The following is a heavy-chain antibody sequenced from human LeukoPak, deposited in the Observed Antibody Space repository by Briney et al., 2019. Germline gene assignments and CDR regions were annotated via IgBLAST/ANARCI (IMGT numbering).Heavy chain of an antibody. V-gene: IGHV3-11*04. D-gene: IGHD2-2*01. CDR1: GFTFSDYY. CDR2: ISSSGSTI. J-gene: IGHJ4*02. CDR3: ARDKSSSYQLLLYSRSRLDY. Sequence: PGGSLRLSCAASGFTFSDYYMSWIRQAPGKGLEWVSYISSSGSTIYYADSVKGRFTISRDNAKNSLYLQMNSLRAEDTAVYYCARDKSSSYQLLLYSRSRLDYWGQGTLVTVSS.